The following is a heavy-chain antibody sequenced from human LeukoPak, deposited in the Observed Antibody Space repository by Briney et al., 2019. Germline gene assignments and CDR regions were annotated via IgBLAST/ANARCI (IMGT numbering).Heavy chain of an antibody. Sequence: PGGSLRLSCAASGFTVSSNYMSWVRQAPGKGLEWVSVIYSGGSTYYADSVKGRFTISRDNSKNTLYLQMNSLRAEDTAVYYCSRVAGVRGLAKYYYMDVWGKGATVTVSS. V-gene: IGHV3-66*02. D-gene: IGHD3-10*01. CDR3: SRVAGVRGLAKYYYMDV. CDR2: IYSGGST. CDR1: GFTVSSNY. J-gene: IGHJ6*03.